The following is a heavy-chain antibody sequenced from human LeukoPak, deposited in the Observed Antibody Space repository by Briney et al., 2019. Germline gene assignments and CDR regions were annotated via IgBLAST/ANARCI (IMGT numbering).Heavy chain of an antibody. Sequence: GGSLRLSCAASGFTFSTYAMNWVRQAPGKGLNWVSGISGSGDSTFYADSLKGRFTIFRDNSKKTLYLQMNSLRADDTAVYYCAKDARWLAPGTFDIWGQGTMVTVS. CDR2: ISGSGDST. D-gene: IGHD6-19*01. J-gene: IGHJ3*02. V-gene: IGHV3-23*01. CDR1: GFTFSTYA. CDR3: AKDARWLAPGTFDI.